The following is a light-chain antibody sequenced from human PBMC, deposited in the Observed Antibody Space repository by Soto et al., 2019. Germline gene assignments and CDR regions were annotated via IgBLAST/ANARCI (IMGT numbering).Light chain of an antibody. J-gene: IGKJ4*01. CDR3: MQALQTPLT. Sequence: DFVMTQSPLSLPVTPGEPASISCRSSQSLLPSNGYHYLDWYLQKPGQSPQVLIYMCSNGASGVHDRFSGSGSGTDFTLKISRVEAEDVGVYYCMQALQTPLTFGGGTKVEIK. CDR2: MCS. V-gene: IGKV2-28*01. CDR1: QSLLPSNGYHY.